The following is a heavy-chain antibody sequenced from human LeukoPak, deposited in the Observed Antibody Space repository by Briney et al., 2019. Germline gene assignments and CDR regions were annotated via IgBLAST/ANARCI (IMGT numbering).Heavy chain of an antibody. D-gene: IGHD5-18*01. J-gene: IGHJ4*02. CDR3: ATALGYMPIDY. V-gene: IGHV1-24*01. Sequence: ASVKVSCKASGGTFSSYAISWVRQAPGKGLEWMGGFDPEDGETIYAQKFQGRVTMTEDTSTDTAYMELSSLRSEDTAVYYCATALGYMPIDYWGQGTLVTVSS. CDR1: GGTFSSYA. CDR2: FDPEDGET.